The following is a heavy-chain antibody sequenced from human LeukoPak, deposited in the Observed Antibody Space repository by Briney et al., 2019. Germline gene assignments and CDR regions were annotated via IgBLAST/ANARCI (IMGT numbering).Heavy chain of an antibody. CDR1: GYTFTGYY. D-gene: IGHD3-3*01. J-gene: IGHJ3*02. CDR2: INPNSGGT. V-gene: IGHV1-2*02. CDR3: ASGLDRPGFWSGNSSDAFDI. Sequence: ASVKVSCKASGYTFTGYYMHWVRQAPGQGLEWMGWINPNSGGTNYAQKFQGRVTMTRDTSISTAYMELSRLRSDDTAVYYCASGLDRPGFWSGNSSDAFDIWGQGTMVTVSS.